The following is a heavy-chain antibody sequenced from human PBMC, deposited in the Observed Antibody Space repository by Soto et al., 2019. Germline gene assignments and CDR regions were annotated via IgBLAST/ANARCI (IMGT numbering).Heavy chain of an antibody. Sequence: PSETLSLTCTVSGGSFNSYYWSWIRQPPGKGLEWIGYIYSGSTNYNPSLQSRVTISVDTSNNQFPLMLSSVTAADTAVYYCARSRNLDYWGQGTLVTVSS. CDR3: ARSRNLDY. CDR2: IYSGST. V-gene: IGHV4-59*01. J-gene: IGHJ4*02. CDR1: GGSFNSYY.